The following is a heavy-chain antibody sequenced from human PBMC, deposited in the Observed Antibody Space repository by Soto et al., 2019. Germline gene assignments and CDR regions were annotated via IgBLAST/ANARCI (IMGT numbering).Heavy chain of an antibody. J-gene: IGHJ4*02. CDR1: GFTFSSYS. V-gene: IGHV3-48*02. CDR3: ARSRNSAVADSFDF. D-gene: IGHD3-10*01. Sequence: GGSLRLSCAASGFTFSSYSMNWVRQAPGKGLGWVSYISSSSSTIYYADSVKGRFTISRDNAKNSPYLQMNSLRDEDTAVYYCARSRNSAVADSFDFWGQGALVTVSS. CDR2: ISSSSSTI.